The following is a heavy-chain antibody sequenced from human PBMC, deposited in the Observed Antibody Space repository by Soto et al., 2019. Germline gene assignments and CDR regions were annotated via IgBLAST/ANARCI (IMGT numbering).Heavy chain of an antibody. J-gene: IGHJ4*02. D-gene: IGHD6-19*01. V-gene: IGHV4-31*03. Sequence: PSETLSLACLVSGGSANKKASAWAWIRQHAGNGSECFCHISCSESTSYSPSLKRRVAISLDASKNHFSLQLTSVTAADSAVFCCARALSTHIAVARMEYFDAWGPGTTVTVSS. CDR2: ISCSEST. CDR3: ARALSTHIAVARMEYFDA. CDR1: GGSANKKASA.